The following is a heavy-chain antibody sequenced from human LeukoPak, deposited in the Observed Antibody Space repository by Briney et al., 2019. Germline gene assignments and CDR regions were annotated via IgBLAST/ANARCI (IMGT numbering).Heavy chain of an antibody. CDR1: GFTFYDYA. D-gene: IGHD2-2*01. J-gene: IGHJ4*02. V-gene: IGHV3-23*01. Sequence: GGSLRLSCAASGFTFYDYAMHWVRQAPGKGLEWVSGISWNSGSTYYADSVKGRFTISRDNSKNTLYLQMNSLRAEDTAVYYCAKDAVVLAATFFDYWGQGTLVTVSS. CDR3: AKDAVVLAATFFDY. CDR2: ISWNSGST.